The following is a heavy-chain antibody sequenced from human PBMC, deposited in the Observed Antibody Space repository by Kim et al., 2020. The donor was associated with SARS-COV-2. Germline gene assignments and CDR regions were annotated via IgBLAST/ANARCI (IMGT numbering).Heavy chain of an antibody. Sequence: SLKSRVTISVDTSKNQFSLKLSSVTAADTAVYYCARDEINYYDSSGYYSTWGQGTLVTVSS. D-gene: IGHD3-22*01. CDR3: ARDEINYYDSSGYYST. V-gene: IGHV4-39*07. J-gene: IGHJ5*02.